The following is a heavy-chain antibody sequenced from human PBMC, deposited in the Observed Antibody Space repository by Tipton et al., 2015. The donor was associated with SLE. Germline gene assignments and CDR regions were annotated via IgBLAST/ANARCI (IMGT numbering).Heavy chain of an antibody. CDR2: INPNIGGI. Sequence: QSGAEVKKPGASAKVSCKASGYTFTSYGISWVRQAPGQGLEWMGRINPNIGGINYAQMFRGRVTMTRDTSINTAYLELSSLKSDDTAVYYCARGDYGDYVPFDYWGQGTLVTVSS. V-gene: IGHV1-2*06. D-gene: IGHD4-17*01. J-gene: IGHJ4*02. CDR3: ARGDYGDYVPFDY. CDR1: GYTFTSYG.